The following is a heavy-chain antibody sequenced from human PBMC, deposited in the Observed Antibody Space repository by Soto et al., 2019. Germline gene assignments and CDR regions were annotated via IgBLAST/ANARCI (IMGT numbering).Heavy chain of an antibody. V-gene: IGHV3-33*01. J-gene: IGHJ4*02. D-gene: IGHD1-26*01. CDR1: GFSFIDYV. CDR3: ARDQGGQSGNFIFDH. CDR2: MWYHGRDL. Sequence: HRWGSLRLSCAASGFSFIDYVIHFFRHAAFKWLEWVAVMWYHGRDLFYTDSVKGRFTISRDNSKNTLFLQMNSLRADDTAVYYCARDQGGQSGNFIFDHWGQGALVTVSS.